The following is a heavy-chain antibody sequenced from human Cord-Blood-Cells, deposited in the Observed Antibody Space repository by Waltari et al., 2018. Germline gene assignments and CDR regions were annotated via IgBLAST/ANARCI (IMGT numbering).Heavy chain of an antibody. J-gene: IGHJ4*02. Sequence: EVQLLESGGGLVQPAGSLRLTCAAYGSPFSSFAMLWVRQAPGKGLEWVSAISGSGGSTYYADSVKGRFTISRDNSKNTLYLQMNSLRAEDTAVYYCAKGGRRVGADYWGQGTLVTVSS. CDR3: AKGGRRVGADY. CDR1: GSPFSSFA. D-gene: IGHD1-26*01. V-gene: IGHV3-23*01. CDR2: ISGSGGST.